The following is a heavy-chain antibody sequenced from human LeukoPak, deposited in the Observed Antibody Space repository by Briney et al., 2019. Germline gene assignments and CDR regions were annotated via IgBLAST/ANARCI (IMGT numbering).Heavy chain of an antibody. D-gene: IGHD5-24*01. Sequence: ASVTVSCKASGGTFSSYASSWVRQAPGQGLEWMGWIIPILGITNYPQKIKGRVTITADNSTHTAHMQLTSLSSDDTVVYCGARGGGRWLQLTVADYYGMDVWGRGTTVTVSS. J-gene: IGHJ6*02. CDR2: IIPILGIT. CDR1: GGTFSSYA. CDR3: ARGGGRWLQLTVADYYGMDV. V-gene: IGHV1-69*04.